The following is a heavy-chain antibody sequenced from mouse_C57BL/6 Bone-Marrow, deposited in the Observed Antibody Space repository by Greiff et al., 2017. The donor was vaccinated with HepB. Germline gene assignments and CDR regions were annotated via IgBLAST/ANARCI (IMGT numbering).Heavy chain of an antibody. J-gene: IGHJ1*03. CDR3: ARQQGRGYFDV. D-gene: IGHD4-1*02. CDR2: IRNKANGYTT. Sequence: EVKLVESGGGLVQPGGSLSLSCAASGFTFTDYYMSWVRQPPGKALEWLGFIRNKANGYTTEYSASVKGRFTISRDNSQSILYLQMNALRAEDSATYYCARQQGRGYFDVWGTGTTVTVSS. V-gene: IGHV7-3*01. CDR1: GFTFTDYY.